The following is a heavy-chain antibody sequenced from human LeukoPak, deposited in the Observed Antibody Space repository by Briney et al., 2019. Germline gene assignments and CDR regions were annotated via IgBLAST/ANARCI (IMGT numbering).Heavy chain of an antibody. CDR3: AKGTRGVIIPNFDY. J-gene: IGHJ4*02. CDR2: ISYDGSNK. V-gene: IGHV3-30*04. D-gene: IGHD3-10*01. Sequence: GRSLRLSCAASGFSFNTDAMHWVRQAPGKGLEWVAVISYDGSNKYYADSVKGRFTISRDNSKNTLYLQMNSLRAEDTAVYYCAKGTRGVIIPNFDYWGQGTLVTVSS. CDR1: GFSFNTDA.